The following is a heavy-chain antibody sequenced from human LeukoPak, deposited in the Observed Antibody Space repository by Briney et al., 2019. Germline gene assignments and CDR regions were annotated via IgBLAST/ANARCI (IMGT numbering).Heavy chain of an antibody. Sequence: PSETLSLTCAVYGGSFSGYYWSWIRQPPGKGLEWIGSIYYSGTTYYNPSLQSRISISVDASKNQFSLRLSSVTAADTAIYYCASGSNYYYFDNWGQGTLGTVSS. CDR1: GGSFSGYY. V-gene: IGHV4-34*01. CDR3: ASGSNYYYFDN. D-gene: IGHD3-10*01. J-gene: IGHJ4*02. CDR2: IYYSGTT.